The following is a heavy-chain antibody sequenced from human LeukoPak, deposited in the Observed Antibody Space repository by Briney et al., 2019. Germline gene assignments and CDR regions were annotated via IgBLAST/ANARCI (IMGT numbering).Heavy chain of an antibody. J-gene: IGHJ6*03. V-gene: IGHV3-7*01. D-gene: IGHD6-13*01. Sequence: GGSLRLSCAAAGFTFSRYWMSWVRQATGKGLECVAKIKEDGSEKHYVDSVKGRFTISRDNAKKSLYLQMNSLRAADTAVYYCARGQVKQQLLPRTGSRDYYYYMDVWGKGTTVTVSS. CDR2: IKEDGSEK. CDR3: ARGQVKQQLLPRTGSRDYYYYMDV. CDR1: GFTFSRYW.